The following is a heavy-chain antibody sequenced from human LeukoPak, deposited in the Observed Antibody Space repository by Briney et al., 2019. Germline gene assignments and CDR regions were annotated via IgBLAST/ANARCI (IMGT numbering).Heavy chain of an antibody. CDR1: GFTFSTFG. CDR2: IWYDGSNT. D-gene: IGHD3-3*01. Sequence: PGGSLRLSCAASGFTFSTFGMHWVREAPDKGVEWVAVIWYDGSNTYYADSVKGRFTISRDNSNDTLFLQMNSLPAEDTAVYYCAREMTIFVNAFDMWGQGTVVTVPS. V-gene: IGHV3-33*01. J-gene: IGHJ3*02. CDR3: AREMTIFVNAFDM.